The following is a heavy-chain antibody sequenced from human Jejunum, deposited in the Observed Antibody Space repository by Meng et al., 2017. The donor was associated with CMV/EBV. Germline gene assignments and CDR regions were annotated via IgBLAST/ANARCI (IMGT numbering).Heavy chain of an antibody. Sequence: STFPFSTSAVSWVRPAPRKELKWISTISSSSATTYYTDSVKCRFTISRDNSKNTLYLQMNSLRAEDTAVYYCATHYDFWSGYYDYWGQGTLVTVSS. D-gene: IGHD3-3*01. J-gene: IGHJ4*02. CDR3: ATHYDFWSGYYDY. CDR2: ISSSSATT. V-gene: IGHV3-23*01. CDR1: TFPFSTSA.